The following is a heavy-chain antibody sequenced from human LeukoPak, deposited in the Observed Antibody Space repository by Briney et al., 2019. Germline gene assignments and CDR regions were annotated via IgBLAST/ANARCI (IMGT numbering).Heavy chain of an antibody. Sequence: PSETLSFTCTVSGGSITSYYWSWIRQPPGKGLEWIGYIYYSGSTNYNPSLKSRVTISVDTSKNQFSLKLSSVTAADTAVYYCARAGDLLTGYPYYYYGLDVWGQGTTVTVSS. D-gene: IGHD3-9*01. J-gene: IGHJ6*02. CDR1: GGSITSYY. CDR3: ARAGDLLTGYPYYYYGLDV. CDR2: IYYSGST. V-gene: IGHV4-59*01.